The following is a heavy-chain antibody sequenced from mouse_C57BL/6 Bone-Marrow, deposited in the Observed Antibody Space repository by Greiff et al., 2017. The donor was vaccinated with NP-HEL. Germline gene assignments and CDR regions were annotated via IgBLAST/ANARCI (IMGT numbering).Heavy chain of an antibody. D-gene: IGHD1-1*01. CDR3: ARSTVGFAY. CDR1: GFNIKDDY. J-gene: IGHJ3*01. Sequence: VQLQQSGAELVRPGASVKLSCTASGFNIKDDYMHWVKQRPEQGLEWIGWIDPENGDTEYASKFQGKATITADTSSSTAYMQLNSLTSEDSAVYFCARSTVGFAYWGQGTLVTVSA. CDR2: IDPENGDT. V-gene: IGHV14-4*01.